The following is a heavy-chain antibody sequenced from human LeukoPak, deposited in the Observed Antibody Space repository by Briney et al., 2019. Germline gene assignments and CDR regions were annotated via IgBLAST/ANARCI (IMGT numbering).Heavy chain of an antibody. J-gene: IGHJ4*02. Sequence: SETLSLTCTVSGGSISSYYWSWIRQPPGKGLEWIAHISDIGSINYNPSLKSRVTISLDTSKDQFSLKLSSVTAADTAVYYCAGHHPRNTVDFWGQGTLVTVSS. V-gene: IGHV4-59*08. D-gene: IGHD2/OR15-2a*01. CDR3: AGHHPRNTVDF. CDR1: GGSISSYY. CDR2: ISDIGSI.